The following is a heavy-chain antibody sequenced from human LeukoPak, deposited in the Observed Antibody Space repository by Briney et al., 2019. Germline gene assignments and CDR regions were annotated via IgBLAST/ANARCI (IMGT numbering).Heavy chain of an antibody. Sequence: GGSLRLSCAASGFTVSSNYMSWVRQAPGKGLEWVSVIYSGGSTYYADSVKGRFTFSRDNPKNTLYLQMNSLRAEDTAVYYCAKYTHSSGFDYWGQGTLVTVSS. J-gene: IGHJ4*02. CDR3: AKYTHSSGFDY. D-gene: IGHD3-22*01. V-gene: IGHV3-53*01. CDR1: GFTVSSNY. CDR2: IYSGGST.